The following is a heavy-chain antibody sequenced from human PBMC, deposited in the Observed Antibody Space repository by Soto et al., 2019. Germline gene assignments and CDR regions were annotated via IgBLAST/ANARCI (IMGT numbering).Heavy chain of an antibody. Sequence: QVQLVQSGAEVKKPGASVKVSCKASGYTFTSYYMHWVRQAPGQGLEWMGIINPSGGSTSYAQKFQGRVTMTRDTATSTVYMELSSLRSEDTAVYYCARSEVRAGRWFDPWGQGTLVTVSS. D-gene: IGHD3-10*01. CDR2: INPSGGST. CDR3: ARSEVRAGRWFDP. CDR1: GYTFTSYY. J-gene: IGHJ5*02. V-gene: IGHV1-46*01.